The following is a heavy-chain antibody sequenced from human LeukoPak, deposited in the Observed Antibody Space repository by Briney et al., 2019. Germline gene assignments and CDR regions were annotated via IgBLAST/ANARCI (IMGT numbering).Heavy chain of an antibody. Sequence: GASVKVSCKASGYTFTGYYMHWVRQAPGQGLEWMGWINPNSGGTNYAQKFQGRVTMTRDTSISTAYMELSRLRSDDTAVYYCARVGYSSSWYSWLWLDYWGQGTLVTVSS. D-gene: IGHD6-13*01. J-gene: IGHJ4*02. V-gene: IGHV1-2*02. CDR3: ARVGYSSSWYSWLWLDY. CDR2: INPNSGGT. CDR1: GYTFTGYY.